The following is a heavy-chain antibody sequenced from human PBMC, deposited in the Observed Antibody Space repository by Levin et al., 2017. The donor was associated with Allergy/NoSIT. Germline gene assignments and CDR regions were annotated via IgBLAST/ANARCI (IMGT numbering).Heavy chain of an antibody. CDR2: ISSDESST. Sequence: GESLKISCAASGFTFSSHWMHWVRQAPGKGLVWVSRISSDESSTSYVDSVKGRFTISRDNAKSTLYLQMNSLRAEDTAVYYCARGLVEVAPTWFDIWGQGTMVTVSS. V-gene: IGHV3-74*01. D-gene: IGHD2-15*01. J-gene: IGHJ3*02. CDR1: GFTFSSHW. CDR3: ARGLVEVAPTWFDI.